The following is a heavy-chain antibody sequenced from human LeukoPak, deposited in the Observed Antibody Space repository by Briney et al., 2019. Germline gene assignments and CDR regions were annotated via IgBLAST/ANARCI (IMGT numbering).Heavy chain of an antibody. J-gene: IGHJ6*02. D-gene: IGHD6-13*01. CDR3: ARGPSSSWPSYYYYGMDV. CDR2: IYHSGST. Sequence: SETLSLTCAVSGGSISSGGYSWSWIRQPPGKGLEWIGYIYHSGSTYYNPSLKSRVTISVDRSKNQFSLKLSSVTAADTAVYYCARGPSSSWPSYYYYGMDVWGQGTTVTVSS. CDR1: GGSISSGGYS. V-gene: IGHV4-30-2*01.